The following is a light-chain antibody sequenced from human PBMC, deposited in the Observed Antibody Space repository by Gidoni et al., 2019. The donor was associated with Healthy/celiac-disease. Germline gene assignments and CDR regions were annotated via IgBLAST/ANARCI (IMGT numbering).Light chain of an antibody. CDR1: SSDVGGYNY. CDR3: SSYTSSSTFV. J-gene: IGLJ3*02. V-gene: IGLV2-14*01. Sequence: QSALTQPASVSVSPGQSITISCTGTSSDVGGYNYVSWYQQHPGKAPKLMIYDVSNRPSGVSNRFSGSKSGNTASLTISGLQAEDEADYYCSSYTSSSTFVFGGGTKLTVL. CDR2: DVS.